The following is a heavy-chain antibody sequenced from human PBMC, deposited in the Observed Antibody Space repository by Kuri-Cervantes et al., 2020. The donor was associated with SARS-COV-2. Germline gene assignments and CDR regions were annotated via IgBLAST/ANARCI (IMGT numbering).Heavy chain of an antibody. V-gene: IGHV3-23*01. CDR3: AKDGHLTIFGVRLQGYYYYGMDV. Sequence: GGSLRLSGAASGFTFSSYAMSWVRQAPGKGLEWVSAISGSGGSTYYADSVKGRFTISRDNSKNTLYLQMNSLRAEDTAVYYCAKDGHLTIFGVRLQGYYYYGMDVWGQGTTVTVSS. J-gene: IGHJ6*02. D-gene: IGHD3-3*01. CDR2: ISGSGGST. CDR1: GFTFSSYA.